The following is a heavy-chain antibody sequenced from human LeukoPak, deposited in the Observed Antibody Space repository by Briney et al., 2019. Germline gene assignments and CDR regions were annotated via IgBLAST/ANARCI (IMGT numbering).Heavy chain of an antibody. Sequence: GGSLRLSCAASGFTFSSYSMNWVRQAPGKGLEWVGRIKSKTDGGTTDYAAPVKGRFTISRDDSKNTLYLQMNSLKTEDTAVYYCTTGYSSGWWSDAFDIWGQGTMVTASS. CDR2: IKSKTDGGTT. V-gene: IGHV3-15*01. CDR3: TTGYSSGWWSDAFDI. CDR1: GFTFSSYS. J-gene: IGHJ3*02. D-gene: IGHD6-19*01.